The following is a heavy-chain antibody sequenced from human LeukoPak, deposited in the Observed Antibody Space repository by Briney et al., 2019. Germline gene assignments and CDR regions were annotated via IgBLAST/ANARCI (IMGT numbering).Heavy chain of an antibody. D-gene: IGHD3-9*01. V-gene: IGHV3-30*04. J-gene: IGHJ6*02. CDR2: ISYDGSNK. CDR3: AREIMYDILTGLYYYYGMDV. Sequence: GGSLRLPCAASGFTFSSYAMHWVRQAPGKGLEWVAVISYDGSNKYYADSVKGRFTISRDNSKNTLYLQMNSLRAEDTAVYYCAREIMYDILTGLYYYYGMDVWGQGTTVTVSS. CDR1: GFTFSSYA.